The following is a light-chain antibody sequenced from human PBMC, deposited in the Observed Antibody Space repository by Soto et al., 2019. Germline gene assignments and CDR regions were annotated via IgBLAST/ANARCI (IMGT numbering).Light chain of an antibody. J-gene: IGLJ1*01. CDR3: NSYTSSNTYV. CDR2: EVS. Sequence: SVLTQPASVSGSPGQAITISCSGSSSDVGAHNFVSWYQHHPGKDPKLMIYEVSNRPSGVSNRFSGSKSGNTASLTIYGLQAEDEADYYCNSYTSSNTYVFGRGTKVTVL. CDR1: SSDVGAHNF. V-gene: IGLV2-14*01.